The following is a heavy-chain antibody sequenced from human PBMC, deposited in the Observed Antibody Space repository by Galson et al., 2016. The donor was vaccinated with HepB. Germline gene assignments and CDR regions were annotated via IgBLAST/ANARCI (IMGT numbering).Heavy chain of an antibody. J-gene: IGHJ4*02. CDR3: AREPVPGPGVYFDF. D-gene: IGHD2-2*01. CDR2: VYDSGST. V-gene: IGHV4-59*01. Sequence: SETLSLTCTVSGGSISRYYWSWIRQAPGKGLQWIGYVYDSGSTEYNPSLESRVTILLDTSRTRFSLKLRSVSAADTAVYYCAREPVPGPGVYFDFWGQGALVAVSS. CDR1: GGSISRYY.